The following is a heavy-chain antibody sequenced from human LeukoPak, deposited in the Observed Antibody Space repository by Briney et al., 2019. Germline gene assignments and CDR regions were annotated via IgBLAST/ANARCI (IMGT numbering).Heavy chain of an antibody. CDR3: ARGVLVVGATPLFDY. D-gene: IGHD1-26*01. J-gene: IGHJ4*02. Sequence: PSETLSLTCTVSGGPISNYYWSWIRQPPGKGLEWIGYIYYSGSTNYNPSLKSRVTISVDTSKNQFSLKLSSVTAADTAVYYCARGVLVVGATPLFDYWGQGTLVTVSS. V-gene: IGHV4-59*01. CDR2: IYYSGST. CDR1: GGPISNYY.